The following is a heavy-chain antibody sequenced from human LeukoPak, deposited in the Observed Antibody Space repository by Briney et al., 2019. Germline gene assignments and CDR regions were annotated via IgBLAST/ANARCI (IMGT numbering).Heavy chain of an antibody. J-gene: IGHJ4*02. D-gene: IGHD3-22*01. CDR3: ARVLGSSGFYYFDC. CDR2: IHYSGST. V-gene: IGHV4-59*01. CDR1: GGSISSYY. Sequence: TSETLSLTCTVSGGSISSYYWSWIRQSPEKGLEWIGYIHYSGSTNYNPSLKSRVTISVDRPKNQFSLKLSPVTAADTAVYYCARVLGSSGFYYFDCWGQGTLVTVSS.